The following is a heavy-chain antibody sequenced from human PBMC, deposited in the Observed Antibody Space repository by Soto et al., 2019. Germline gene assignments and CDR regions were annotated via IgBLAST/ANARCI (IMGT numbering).Heavy chain of an antibody. V-gene: IGHV3-11*01. Sequence: GGSLRLSCAASGFTFSDYYMSWIRQAPGKGLEWVSYISSSGSTIYYADSVKGRFTISRDNAKNSLYLQMNSLRAEDTAVYYCARTAESYRYHYMDVWGKGTTVTVSS. J-gene: IGHJ6*03. CDR2: ISSSGSTI. CDR1: GFTFSDYY. CDR3: ARTAESYRYHYMDV. D-gene: IGHD1-26*01.